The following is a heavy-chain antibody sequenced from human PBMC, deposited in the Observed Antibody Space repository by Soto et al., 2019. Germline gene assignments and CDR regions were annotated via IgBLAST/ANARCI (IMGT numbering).Heavy chain of an antibody. Sequence: ASVKCYWKASGYTLTSYGISWVRQAPGQGLGWMGWISAYNGNTNYAQKLQGRVTMTTDTSTSTAYMELSSLRSEDTAVYYCAREVVVVPAAIELYYYYGMDVWGQGTTVTVSS. CDR2: ISAYNGNT. CDR1: GYTLTSYG. V-gene: IGHV1-18*04. J-gene: IGHJ6*02. D-gene: IGHD2-2*02. CDR3: AREVVVVPAAIELYYYYGMDV.